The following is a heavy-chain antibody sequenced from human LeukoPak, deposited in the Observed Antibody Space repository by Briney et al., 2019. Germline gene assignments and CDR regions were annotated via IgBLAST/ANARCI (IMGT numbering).Heavy chain of an antibody. J-gene: IGHJ3*02. CDR3: PRVGYCATTSCRTAFDI. V-gene: IGHV3-74*01. Sequence: GGSLRLSCAVSGFTFSTYWMHWVRQVAGKGLVWVSRINTDGSSTSYADSVKGRFTISRDNAKNTLYLQMNSLRAEDTAVYYCPRVGYCATTSCRTAFDIWGQGTMVTVSS. CDR2: INTDGSST. CDR1: GFTFSTYW. D-gene: IGHD2-2*01.